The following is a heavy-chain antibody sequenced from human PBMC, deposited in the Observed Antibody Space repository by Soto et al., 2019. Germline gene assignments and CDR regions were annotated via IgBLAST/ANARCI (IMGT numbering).Heavy chain of an antibody. CDR2: IKSKTDGGTT. J-gene: IGHJ4*02. V-gene: IGHV3-15*01. D-gene: IGHD5-12*01. CDR1: GFTFSNAW. Sequence: GGSLRLSCAASGFTFSNAWMSWVRQAPGKGLEWVGRIKSKTDGGTTDYAAPVKGRFTISRDDSKNTLYLQMNSLRAEDTAVYYCARGLYSGWHYFDYWGQGTLVTVSS. CDR3: ARGLYSGWHYFDY.